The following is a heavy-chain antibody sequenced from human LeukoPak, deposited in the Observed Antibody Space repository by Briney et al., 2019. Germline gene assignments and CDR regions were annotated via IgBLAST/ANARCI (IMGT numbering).Heavy chain of an antibody. J-gene: IGHJ6*02. D-gene: IGHD3-9*01. V-gene: IGHV1-46*01. CDR1: GYTFTSYY. Sequence: VASVKVSCKASGYTFTSYYMHWVRQAPGQGLEWMGIINPSGGSTSYAQKFQGRVTMTRDTSTSTVYMELSSLRSEDTAVFYCAREVDYHDILTGNSPAFYYYGMDVWGQGTPVTVSS. CDR3: AREVDYHDILTGNSPAFYYYGMDV. CDR2: INPSGGST.